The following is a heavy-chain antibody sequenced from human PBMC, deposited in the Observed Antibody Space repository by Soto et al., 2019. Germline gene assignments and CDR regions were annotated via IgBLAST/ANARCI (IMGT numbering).Heavy chain of an antibody. J-gene: IGHJ4*02. CDR1: GFTFSDHY. V-gene: IGHV3-72*01. CDR3: AKVSVSDYSFDY. Sequence: EVQLVESGGGVVQPGGSLRLSCAASGFTFSDHYMDWVRQAPGKGLEWVGRIRNQVNSHSTEYAASVKGRFTISRDDSKNSLDLQMNSQKTEDTAVYYCAKVSVSDYSFDYWGQGILVTVSS. D-gene: IGHD3-3*01. CDR2: IRNQVNSHST.